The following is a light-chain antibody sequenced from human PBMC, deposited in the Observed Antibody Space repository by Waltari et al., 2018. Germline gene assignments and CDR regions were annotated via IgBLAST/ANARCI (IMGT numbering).Light chain of an antibody. CDR3: QQYDDLPRT. Sequence: DIVMTQSPDSLAVSLGERATINCKSSQSILYSSNNKNYLAWYQQKPGQPPKLLIYWASTRESGVPDRFSGSGSGTDFTLTISSLQPEDIATYYCQQYDDLPRTFGQGTKLEIK. CDR2: WAS. CDR1: QSILYSSNNKNY. V-gene: IGKV4-1*01. J-gene: IGKJ2*01.